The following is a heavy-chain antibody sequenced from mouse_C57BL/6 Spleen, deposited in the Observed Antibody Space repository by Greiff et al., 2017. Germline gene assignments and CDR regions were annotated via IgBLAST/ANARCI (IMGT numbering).Heavy chain of an antibody. Sequence: QVQLQQSGAELARPGASVKLSCKASGYTFTSYGISWVKQRTGQGLEWIGEIYPRSGNTYYNEKFKGKATLTADKSSSTAYMELRSLTSEDSAVYFCARDGYYRGFAYWGQGTLVTVSA. V-gene: IGHV1-81*01. CDR2: IYPRSGNT. D-gene: IGHD2-3*01. CDR3: ARDGYYRGFAY. J-gene: IGHJ3*01. CDR1: GYTFTSYG.